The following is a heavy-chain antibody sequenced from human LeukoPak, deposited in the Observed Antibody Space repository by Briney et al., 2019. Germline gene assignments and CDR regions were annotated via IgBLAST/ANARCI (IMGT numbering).Heavy chain of an antibody. CDR3: ARESHPYCSSTSCYIY. V-gene: IGHV3-21*01. CDR2: ISSSSSYI. Sequence: GGSLRLSCAASGFTFSNAWMSWVRQAPGKGLEWVSSISSSSSYIYYADSVKGRFTISRDNAKNSLYLQMNSLRAEDTAVYYCARESHPYCSSTSCYIYWGQGTLVTVSS. D-gene: IGHD2-2*02. CDR1: GFTFSNAW. J-gene: IGHJ4*02.